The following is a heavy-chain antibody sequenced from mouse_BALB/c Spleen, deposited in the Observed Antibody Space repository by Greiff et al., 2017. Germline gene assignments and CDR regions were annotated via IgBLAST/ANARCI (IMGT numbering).Heavy chain of an antibody. J-gene: IGHJ2*01. V-gene: IGHV5-9-4*01. CDR1: GFTFSSYA. CDR2: ISSGGSYT. CDR3: ARGRRYFDT. Sequence: EVQLVESGGGLVKPGGSLKLSCAASGFTFSSYAMSWVRQSPEKRLEWVAEISSGGSYTYYPDTVTGRFTISRDNAKNTLYLEMSSLRSEDTAMYYCARGRRYFDTWGQGTTLTVSS.